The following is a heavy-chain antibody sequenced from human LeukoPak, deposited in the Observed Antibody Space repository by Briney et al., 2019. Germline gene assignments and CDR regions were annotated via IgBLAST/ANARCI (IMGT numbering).Heavy chain of an antibody. CDR1: GGSISSGGYY. D-gene: IGHD6-19*01. J-gene: IGHJ4*02. CDR3: ATYSSGWYNHFDY. V-gene: IGHV4-39*07. CDR2: IYHSGST. Sequence: SETLSLTCTVSGGSISSGGYYWGWIRQPPGKGLEWIGSIYHSGSTYYNPSLKSRVTISVDTSKNQFSLKLSSVTAADTAVYYCATYSSGWYNHFDYWGQGTLVTVSS.